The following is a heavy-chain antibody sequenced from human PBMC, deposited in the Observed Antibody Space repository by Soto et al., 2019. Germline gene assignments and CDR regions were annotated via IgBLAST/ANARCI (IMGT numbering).Heavy chain of an antibody. J-gene: IGHJ4*02. V-gene: IGHV3-7*01. Sequence: EVQLVESGGDLVQPGGSLRLSCVAAAFSSSTSWMSWFRQAPGKGPEWVAIIRQDGSEKYYVESVKGRFTISRDSAKDSLSLQMNSLRVEDTAVYYCARGRGWLFDIWGPGTQVTVSS. CDR1: AFSSSTSW. CDR2: IRQDGSEK. CDR3: ARGRGWLFDI. D-gene: IGHD6-19*01.